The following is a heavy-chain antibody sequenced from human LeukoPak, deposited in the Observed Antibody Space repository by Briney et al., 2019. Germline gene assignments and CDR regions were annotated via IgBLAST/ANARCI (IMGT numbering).Heavy chain of an antibody. J-gene: IGHJ4*02. CDR1: GGSISSYY. V-gene: IGHV4-59*01. CDR3: AGFALTYNYDSSDEGTNNY. CDR2: IYYSGST. Sequence: TSETLSLTCTVSGGSISSYYWSWIRQPPGKGLEWIGYIYYSGSTNYNPSLKSRVTISVDTSKNQFSLKLSSVTAADTAVYYCAGFALTYNYDSSDEGTNNYWGQGTLITVSS. D-gene: IGHD3-22*01.